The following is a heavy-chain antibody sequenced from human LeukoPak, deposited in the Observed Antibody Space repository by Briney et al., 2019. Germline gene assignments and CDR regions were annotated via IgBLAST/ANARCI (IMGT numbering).Heavy chain of an antibody. CDR2: INHSGST. J-gene: IGHJ5*02. V-gene: IGHV4-34*01. Sequence: SETLSLTCAAYGGSFRGYYWSWIRQPPGKGLEWIGEINHSGSTNYNPSLKSRVTISADTSKNQFSLKVSSVTAADTAVYYCARSNWFDPWGQGTLVIVSS. CDR3: ARSNWFDP. CDR1: GGSFRGYY.